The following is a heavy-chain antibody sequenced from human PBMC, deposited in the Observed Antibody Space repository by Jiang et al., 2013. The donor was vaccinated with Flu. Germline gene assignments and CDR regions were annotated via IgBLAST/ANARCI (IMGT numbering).Heavy chain of an antibody. D-gene: IGHD3-3*01. J-gene: IGHJ4*02. Sequence: VQLLESGGGVVQPGRSLRLSCAASGFTFSSYAMHWVRQAPGKGLEWVAVISYDGSNKYYADSVKGRFTISRDNSKNTLYLQMNSLRAEDTAVYYCARLPGLSFGVVITDFDYWAREPWSPSPQ. CDR2: ISYDGSNK. CDR1: GFTFSSYA. CDR3: ARLPGLSFGVVITDFDY. V-gene: IGHV3-30*04.